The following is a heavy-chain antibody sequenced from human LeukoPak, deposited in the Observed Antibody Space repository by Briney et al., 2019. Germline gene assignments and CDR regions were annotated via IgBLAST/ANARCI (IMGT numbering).Heavy chain of an antibody. D-gene: IGHD6-13*01. V-gene: IGHV3-33*01. CDR2: IWYDGSNK. CDR3: ARRVLEQQLVHRSYYYYGMDV. Sequence: PGGSLRLSCAASGFTFSGYGMHWVRQAPGKGLEWVAVIWYDGSNKYYADSVKGRFTISRDNSKNTLYLQMNSLRAEDTAVYYCARRVLEQQLVHRSYYYYGMDVWGQGTTVTVSS. CDR1: GFTFSGYG. J-gene: IGHJ6*02.